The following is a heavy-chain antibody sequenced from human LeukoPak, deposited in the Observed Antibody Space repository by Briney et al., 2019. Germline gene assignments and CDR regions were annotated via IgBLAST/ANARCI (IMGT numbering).Heavy chain of an antibody. CDR1: GFTASSNY. Sequence: PRGSLRLSCAASGFTASSNYMSWVRHAPGEGLEWVSVIYSGGSTSYADSVKGRLTISRDNPTNTLYLQIKSLRAEKTAVSYWAVWGRVLDAFEIWGQGTMVTVSS. J-gene: IGHJ3*02. D-gene: IGHD3-16*01. CDR3: AVWGRVLDAFEI. CDR2: IYSGGST. V-gene: IGHV3-66*01.